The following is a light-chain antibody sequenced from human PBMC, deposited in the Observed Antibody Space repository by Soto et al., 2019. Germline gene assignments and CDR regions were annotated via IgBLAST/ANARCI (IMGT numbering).Light chain of an antibody. CDR2: RAS. J-gene: IGKJ1*01. CDR1: QGVNSN. Sequence: EIVMTQSPATLSVSPGARATLSCRASQGVNSNLAWYQQKTGQSPRILIYRASTRATGIPARFSGSGSGTEFTLTISRLQSEDFSVYYCQQYNNWPKMFGQGTKVDIK. CDR3: QQYNNWPKM. V-gene: IGKV3-15*01.